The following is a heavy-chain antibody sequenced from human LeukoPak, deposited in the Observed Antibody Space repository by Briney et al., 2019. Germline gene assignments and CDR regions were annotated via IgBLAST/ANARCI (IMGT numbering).Heavy chain of an antibody. CDR1: GFTFSSYG. CDR3: ARDPVYDSSGYGDY. CDR2: IPYDGLNR. Sequence: GGSLRLSCAASGFTFSSYGIHWVRQAPGKGLEWVTFIPYDGLNRIYADSVEGRFTVSRDNSKNTVYLQMNSLRAVDTAVYYCARDPVYDSSGYGDYWGQGTLVTVSS. J-gene: IGHJ4*02. D-gene: IGHD3-22*01. V-gene: IGHV3-30*02.